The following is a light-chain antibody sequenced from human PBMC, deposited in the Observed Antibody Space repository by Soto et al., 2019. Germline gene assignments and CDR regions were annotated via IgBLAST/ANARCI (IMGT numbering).Light chain of an antibody. J-gene: IGLJ1*01. Sequence: SALAQPASVSGSPGQSITISCTGTSSDVGGYNYVSWYQQYPGKAPKLMIYEVSNRPSGVSNRFSGSKSGNTASLTISGLQAEDEADYYCSSYTSSSTRVFGTGTKVTVL. CDR2: EVS. V-gene: IGLV2-14*01. CDR1: SSDVGGYNY. CDR3: SSYTSSSTRV.